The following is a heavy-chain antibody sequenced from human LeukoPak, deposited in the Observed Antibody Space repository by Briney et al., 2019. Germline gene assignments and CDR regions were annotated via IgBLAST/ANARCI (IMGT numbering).Heavy chain of an antibody. CDR3: ANTMVRGSYNMDV. D-gene: IGHD3-10*01. CDR1: GFNFTRYA. J-gene: IGHJ6*02. V-gene: IGHV3-23*01. Sequence: GGSLRLSCAPSGFNFTRYAVTCVRQAPGEGVEWVSGISNSGSSTYYADSVKGRFTISRDNSKNTLYLQLSSLRAEDTAVYYCANTMVRGSYNMDVWGQGTTVTVSS. CDR2: ISNSGSST.